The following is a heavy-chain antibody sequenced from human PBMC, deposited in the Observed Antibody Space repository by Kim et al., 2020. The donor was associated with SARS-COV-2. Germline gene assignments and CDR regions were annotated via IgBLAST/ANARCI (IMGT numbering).Heavy chain of an antibody. J-gene: IGHJ5*02. CDR2: MNPNSGKT. CDR1: GYTFTNYE. CDR3: ATNPTKNTGP. V-gene: IGHV1-8*01. Sequence: ASVKVSCKSSGYTFTNYEINWVRQAAGQGLEWLGWMNPNSGKTGFSERFQGRITLTRNISISTAYMELTSLTSHDTAVYYCATNPTKNTGPWGQGTLVIVSS.